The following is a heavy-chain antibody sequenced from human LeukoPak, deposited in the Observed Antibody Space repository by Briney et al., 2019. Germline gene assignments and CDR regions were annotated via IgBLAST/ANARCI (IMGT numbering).Heavy chain of an antibody. Sequence: ASVTVSCTASGYTFTIYGISWERQAPGQGLEWMGWISAYNGNTNYAQKLQGRVTMTTDTSTSTAYMELRSLRSDDTAVYYCAREVYGIVGAVDYWGQGTLVTVSS. CDR3: AREVYGIVGAVDY. CDR2: ISAYNGNT. CDR1: GYTFTIYG. J-gene: IGHJ4*02. V-gene: IGHV1-18*01. D-gene: IGHD1-26*01.